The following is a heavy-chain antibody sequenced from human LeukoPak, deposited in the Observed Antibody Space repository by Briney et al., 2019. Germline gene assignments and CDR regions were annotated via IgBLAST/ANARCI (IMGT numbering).Heavy chain of an antibody. CDR3: ARETYYYDSSGYSGAFDI. V-gene: IGHV3-30-3*01. CDR1: GGTFSSYA. Sequence: SCKASGGTFSSYAISWVRQAPGKGLEWVAVISYDGSNKYYADSVKGRFTISRDNSKNTLYLQMNSLRAEGTAVYYCARETYYYDSSGYSGAFDIWGQGTMVTVSS. D-gene: IGHD3-22*01. J-gene: IGHJ3*02. CDR2: ISYDGSNK.